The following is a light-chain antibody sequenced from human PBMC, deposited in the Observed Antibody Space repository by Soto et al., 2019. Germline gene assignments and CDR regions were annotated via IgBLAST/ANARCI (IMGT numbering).Light chain of an antibody. CDR3: QQYGRSPWT. CDR1: HSVISSY. CDR2: GAS. V-gene: IGKV3-20*01. Sequence: EIVLTQSPSTLSLSPGERDTLTCRASHSVISSYLAWYQQKPGQAPRLLIYGASSRATGIPYRFSGSGSGTDFTLTISSLEPEDFAVYYCQQYGRSPWTFGQGTKVDIK. J-gene: IGKJ1*01.